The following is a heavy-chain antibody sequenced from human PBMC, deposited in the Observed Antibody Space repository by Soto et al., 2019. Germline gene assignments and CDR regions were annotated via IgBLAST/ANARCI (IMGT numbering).Heavy chain of an antibody. J-gene: IGHJ5*02. CDR1: GGSISSGGYS. CDR2: IYHSGST. D-gene: IGHD5-18*01. Sequence: QLQLQESGSGLVKPSQTLSLTCAVSGGSISSGGYSWSWIRQPPGKGLEWIGYIYHSGSTYYNPSLKSRVSISVDRSKNQFSLKLSSVTAADTAVYYCARLVVDTAMVTATNWFDPGGQGTLVTVSS. CDR3: ARLVVDTAMVTATNWFDP. V-gene: IGHV4-30-2*01.